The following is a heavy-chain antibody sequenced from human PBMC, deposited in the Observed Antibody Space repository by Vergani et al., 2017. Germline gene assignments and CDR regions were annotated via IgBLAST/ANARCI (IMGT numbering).Heavy chain of an antibody. D-gene: IGHD3-10*01. V-gene: IGHV3-23*01. Sequence: EVQLLESGGGLVQPGGSLRLSCAASGFTFSSYAMSWVRQAPGKGLEWVSAISGSGGSTYYADSVKGRFTISRDKSKNTLYLQMNSLRAADTAIYFCAKGNYGSGSYYIAALPHDYWGQGTLVTVSS. CDR1: GFTFSSYA. J-gene: IGHJ4*02. CDR3: AKGNYGSGSYYIAALPHDY. CDR2: ISGSGGST.